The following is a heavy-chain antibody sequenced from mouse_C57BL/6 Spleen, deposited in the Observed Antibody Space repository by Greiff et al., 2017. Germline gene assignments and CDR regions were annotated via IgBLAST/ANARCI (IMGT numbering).Heavy chain of an antibody. J-gene: IGHJ2*01. D-gene: IGHD1-1*01. CDR3: ARHEDYGSIDY. CDR2: ISSGGSYT. V-gene: IGHV5-6*02. CDR1: GFTFSSYG. Sequence: DVKLVESGGDLVKPGGSLKLSCAASGFTFSSYGMSWVRQTPDKRLEWVATISSGGSYTYYPDSVKGRFTISRDNAKNTLYLQMSSLKSEDTAMDYCARHEDYGSIDYWGQGTTLTVSS.